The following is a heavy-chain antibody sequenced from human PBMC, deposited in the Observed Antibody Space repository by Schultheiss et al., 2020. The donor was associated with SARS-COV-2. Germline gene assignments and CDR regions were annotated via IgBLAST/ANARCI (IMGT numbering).Heavy chain of an antibody. CDR3: ARDRSPDAFDI. CDR2: ISSNGGST. Sequence: GESLKISCSASGFIFSSYVIHWVRQAPGKGLEYVSGISSNGGSTYYADSVKGRFTISRDNSKNTMYLQMSALGAEDTAVYYCARDRSPDAFDIWGQGTMVTVSS. V-gene: IGHV3-64*04. CDR1: GFIFSSYV. J-gene: IGHJ3*02. D-gene: IGHD1-14*01.